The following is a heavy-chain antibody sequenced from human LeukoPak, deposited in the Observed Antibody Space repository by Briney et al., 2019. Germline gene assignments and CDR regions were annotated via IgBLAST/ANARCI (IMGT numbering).Heavy chain of an antibody. CDR2: IKSKTDGGTT. CDR3: TSRGYYYDSSGYSF. Sequence: PGGSLRLSCTASGFTFSNAWMSWVRQAPGKGLEWVGRIKSKTDGGTTDYAAPVKGRFTISRDDSKNTLYLQMNSLKTEDTAVYYCTSRGYYYDSSGYSFWGQGTLVTVSS. V-gene: IGHV3-15*01. D-gene: IGHD3-22*01. J-gene: IGHJ4*02. CDR1: GFTFSNAW.